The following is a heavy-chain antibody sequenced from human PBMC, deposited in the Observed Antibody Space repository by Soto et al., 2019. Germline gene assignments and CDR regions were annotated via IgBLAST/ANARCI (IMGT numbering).Heavy chain of an antibody. Sequence: PSETLSLTCAVSGGSSRQSSYFWGWIRQPPGKGLEWIASVYYSGSTYYNPPLKSRVTISVDTSKNQFSLKLSSVTAADTAVYYCARRGYYAISAFDIWGQRTMVTVS. CDR1: GGSSRQSSYF. CDR2: VYYSGST. CDR3: ARRGYYAISAFDI. V-gene: IGHV4-39*01. J-gene: IGHJ3*02. D-gene: IGHD2-8*01.